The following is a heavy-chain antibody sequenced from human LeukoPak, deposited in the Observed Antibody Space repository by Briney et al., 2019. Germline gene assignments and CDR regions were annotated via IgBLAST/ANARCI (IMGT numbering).Heavy chain of an antibody. J-gene: IGHJ3*02. CDR3: ATGASGYGYGYDAFDI. CDR1: GYTFTDYY. CDR2: VDPEDGET. V-gene: IGHV1-69-2*01. D-gene: IGHD5-18*01. Sequence: GASVKVSCKVSGYTFTDYYMHWVQQAPGKGLEWMGLVDPEDGETIYAEKFQGRVTITADTSTDTAYMELSSLRSEDTAVYYCATGASGYGYGYDAFDIWGQGTMVTVSS.